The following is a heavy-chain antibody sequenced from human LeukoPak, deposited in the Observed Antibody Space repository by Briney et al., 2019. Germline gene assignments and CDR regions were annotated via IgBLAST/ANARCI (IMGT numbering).Heavy chain of an antibody. Sequence: SETLSLTCTVSGGFISSYYWSWIRQPAGKGLEWIGRIYTSGSTNYNPSLKSRVTMSVDTSKNQFSLKLSSVTAADTAVYYCAREGGGGWFGDNAFDIWGQGTMVTVSS. CDR2: IYTSGST. D-gene: IGHD3-10*01. V-gene: IGHV4-4*07. J-gene: IGHJ3*02. CDR3: AREGGGGWFGDNAFDI. CDR1: GGFISSYY.